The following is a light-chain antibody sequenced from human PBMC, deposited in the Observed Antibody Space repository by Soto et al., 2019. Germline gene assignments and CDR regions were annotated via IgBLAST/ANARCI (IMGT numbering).Light chain of an antibody. CDR3: QQRSNWPPT. CDR1: QSVSSY. Sequence: EIVLTQSPATLSLSPGERATLSCRASQSVSSYLAWYQQKPGQAPRLLIYDASNRATGIPARFSGSGPGTDSTLTISSLQPEDFAVYYCQQRSNWPPTFGQGKRLEI. J-gene: IGKJ5*01. V-gene: IGKV3D-11*02. CDR2: DAS.